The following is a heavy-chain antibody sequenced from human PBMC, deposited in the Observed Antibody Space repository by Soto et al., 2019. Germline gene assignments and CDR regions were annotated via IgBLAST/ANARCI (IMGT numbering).Heavy chain of an antibody. J-gene: IGHJ6*02. CDR3: AREPLRYGMDV. CDR2: IWCDGSNK. V-gene: IGHV3-33*01. CDR1: GFTFSSYG. Sequence: VGSLRLSCAASGFTFSSYGMHWVRQAPGKGLEWVAVIWCDGSNKYYADSVKGRFTISRDNSKNTLYLQMNSLRAEDTAVYYCAREPLRYGMDVWGQGTTVTVSS. D-gene: IGHD4-17*01.